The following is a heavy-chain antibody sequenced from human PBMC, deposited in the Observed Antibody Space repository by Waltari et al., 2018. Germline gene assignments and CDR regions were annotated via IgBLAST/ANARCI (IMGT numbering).Heavy chain of an antibody. CDR3: ARDRGRGLYLDA. J-gene: IGHJ4*02. D-gene: IGHD2-15*01. V-gene: IGHV4-4*02. CDR2: EHSTVRT. Sequence: WRWVRHVPGGGLGLMGQEHSTVRTNYNPPLGGRVTVSIDTSTEQFALTVSSPTAADTVIYYCARDRGRGLYLDAWGQGTLVTVSP.